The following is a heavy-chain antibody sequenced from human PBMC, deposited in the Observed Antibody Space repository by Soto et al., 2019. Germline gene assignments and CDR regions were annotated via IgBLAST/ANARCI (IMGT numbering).Heavy chain of an antibody. J-gene: IGHJ6*03. CDR1: GGSISSSSYY. CDR3: ARGRWSDHSGVSRAYYMDV. V-gene: IGHV4-39*07. D-gene: IGHD3-3*01. Sequence: SETLSLTCTVSGGSISSSSYYWGWIRQPPGKGLEWIGSIYYSGSTYYNPSLKSRVTISVDTSKNQFSLKLSSVTAADTAVYYCARGRWSDHSGVSRAYYMDVWGKGTTVTVSS. CDR2: IYYSGST.